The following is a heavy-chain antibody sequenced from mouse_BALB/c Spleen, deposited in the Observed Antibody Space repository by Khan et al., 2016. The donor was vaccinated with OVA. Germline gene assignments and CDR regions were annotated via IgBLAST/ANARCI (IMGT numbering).Heavy chain of an antibody. J-gene: IGHJ2*01. Sequence: QIQLVQSGPELKKPGETVKISCKAFGYTFKDYVMNWVKQSPGEGLKWMGWMNTYTGEPTYADDFEGRFAFSLETSANTAYLQISSLKDEDTATSFCVRCHGGYWGQGTALTVSS. D-gene: IGHD6-1*01. CDR1: GYTFKDYV. CDR2: MNTYTGEP. CDR3: VRCHGGY. V-gene: IGHV9-3-1*01.